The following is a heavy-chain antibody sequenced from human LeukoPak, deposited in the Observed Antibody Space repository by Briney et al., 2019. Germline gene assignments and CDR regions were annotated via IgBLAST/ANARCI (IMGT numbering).Heavy chain of an antibody. V-gene: IGHV3-21*01. CDR3: ARGVLGYGRNDAFDI. Sequence: GGSLRLSCAASGFTLSSYTVNWVRQAPGKGLEWVSSIHSSDSYINYADSVRGRFTISRDNAKSSLYLQMNSLRAEDTAVYYCARGVLGYGRNDAFDIWGQGTMVTVSS. J-gene: IGHJ3*02. CDR1: GFTLSSYT. D-gene: IGHD4-23*01. CDR2: IHSSDSYI.